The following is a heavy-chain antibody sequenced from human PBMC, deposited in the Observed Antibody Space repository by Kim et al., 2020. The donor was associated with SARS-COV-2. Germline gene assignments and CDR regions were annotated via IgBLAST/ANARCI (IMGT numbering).Heavy chain of an antibody. Sequence: GGSLRLSCAASGFTFSSYSMNWVRQAPGKGLEWVSSISSSSSYIYYADSVKGRFTISRDNAKNSLYLQMNSLRAEDTAVYYCARDGGLYYYYYGMDVWGQGTTVTVSS. V-gene: IGHV3-21*01. CDR1: GFTFSSYS. J-gene: IGHJ6*02. CDR3: ARDGGLYYYYYGMDV. CDR2: ISSSSSYI. D-gene: IGHD6-25*01.